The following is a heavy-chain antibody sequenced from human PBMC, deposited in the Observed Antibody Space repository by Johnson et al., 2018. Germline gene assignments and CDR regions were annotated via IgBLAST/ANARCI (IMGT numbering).Heavy chain of an antibody. D-gene: IGHD2-21*02. Sequence: VESGRSLRLSCAASGFIFEDYAMHWVRQVPGKGLEWVSGISWNSVTKGYADSVKGRFTISRDNSKSTLYLQMNSLRAEDTAVYYCTSFAVVTAVNWFDPWGQGTLVTVSS. CDR2: ISWNSVTK. CDR1: GFIFEDYA. J-gene: IGHJ5*02. V-gene: IGHV3-9*01. CDR3: TSFAVVTAVNWFDP.